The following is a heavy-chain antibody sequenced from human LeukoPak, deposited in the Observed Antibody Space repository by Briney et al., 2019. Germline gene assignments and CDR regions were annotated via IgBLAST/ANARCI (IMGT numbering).Heavy chain of an antibody. V-gene: IGHV3-23*01. Sequence: AGGSLRLSCEASGFTFTSYAMHWVRQAPGKGLEWVSSITSSGDGTFYTDSLSGRFTISRDNAKKAVFLQMKSLRRGDSALYFCAKGTDTTGRHNLDIWGQGTLVTVSS. CDR3: AKGTDTTGRHNLDI. D-gene: IGHD2-8*02. CDR2: ITSSGDGT. CDR1: GFTFTSYA. J-gene: IGHJ1*01.